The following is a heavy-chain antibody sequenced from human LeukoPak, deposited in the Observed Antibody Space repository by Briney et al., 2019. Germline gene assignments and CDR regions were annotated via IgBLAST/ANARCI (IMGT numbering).Heavy chain of an antibody. CDR1: GGSISSGGYY. CDR3: ARRSPYFDAIRFDY. V-gene: IGHV4-39*07. Sequence: TSETLSLTCTVSGGSISSGGYYWGWIRQPPGKGLEWIGSIYYSGSTYYNPSLKSRVTISVDTSKNQFSLKLSSVTAADTAVYYCARRSPYFDAIRFDYWGQGTLVTVSS. J-gene: IGHJ4*02. D-gene: IGHD3-9*01. CDR2: IYYSGST.